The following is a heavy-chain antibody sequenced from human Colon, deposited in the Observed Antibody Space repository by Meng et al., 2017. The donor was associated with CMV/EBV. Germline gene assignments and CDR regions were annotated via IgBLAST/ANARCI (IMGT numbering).Heavy chain of an antibody. CDR1: GFSLNTYEVG. CDR3: AHKSLPAAFFDY. V-gene: IGHV2-5*02. CDR2: IYWADDK. Sequence: QITLAESRPRLAQPTPTPTLTCTFSGFSLNTYEVGLGWCRQPPGKAPEWLALIYWADDKRYRSSLGNRLTLTPDASNNQVVLTMTDMDPVDTATYYCAHKSLPAAFFDYWSQGTLVTVSS. J-gene: IGHJ4*02. D-gene: IGHD2-2*01.